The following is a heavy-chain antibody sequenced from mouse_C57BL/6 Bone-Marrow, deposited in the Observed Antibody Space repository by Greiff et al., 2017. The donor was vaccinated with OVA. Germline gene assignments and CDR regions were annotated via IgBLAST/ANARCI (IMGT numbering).Heavy chain of an antibody. CDR1: GYTFTDYY. J-gene: IGHJ4*01. CDR3: ARSLYYGNYVLMDY. CDR2: INPYNGGT. Sequence: EVKLQESGPVLVKPGASVKMSCKASGYTFTDYYMNWVKQSHGKSLEWIGVINPYNGGTSYNQKFKGKATLTVDKSSSTAYMELNSLTSEDSAVYYCARSLYYGNYVLMDYWGQGTSVTVSS. V-gene: IGHV1-19*01. D-gene: IGHD2-1*01.